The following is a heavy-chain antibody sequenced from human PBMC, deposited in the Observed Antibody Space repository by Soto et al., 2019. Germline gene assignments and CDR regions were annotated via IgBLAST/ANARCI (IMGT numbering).Heavy chain of an antibody. Sequence: EVYLVESGGGLIQPGGSLRLSCVGSGFTFSSYWMNWVRQAPGKGLEWVANINQDGNEDNLLDSAKGRFTISRDNAKNSLFLQMNSLRVDDTAVYYCARTGDGHHDFLDYWGQGALVSVSS. CDR2: INQDGNED. CDR3: ARTGDGHHDFLDY. V-gene: IGHV3-7*01. J-gene: IGHJ4*02. D-gene: IGHD1-1*01. CDR1: GFTFSSYW.